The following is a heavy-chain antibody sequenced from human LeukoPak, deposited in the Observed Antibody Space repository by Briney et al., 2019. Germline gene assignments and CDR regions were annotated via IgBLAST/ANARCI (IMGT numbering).Heavy chain of an antibody. CDR3: ARESSCSSTSCYRH. V-gene: IGHV1-18*01. D-gene: IGHD2-2*01. CDR2: ISTYNGHT. CDR1: GYTFTKYN. J-gene: IGHJ4*02. Sequence: ASVKVSCKTSGYTFTKYNVIWVRQAPGQGLEWMGWISTYNGHTNYAEKFQGRVTVTTDTSTTTAYMEMRSLKSDDAAVYYCARESSCSSTSCYRHWGQGTLVIVSA.